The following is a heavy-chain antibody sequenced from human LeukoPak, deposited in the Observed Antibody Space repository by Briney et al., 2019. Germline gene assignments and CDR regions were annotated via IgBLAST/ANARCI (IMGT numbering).Heavy chain of an antibody. J-gene: IGHJ4*02. CDR2: INTNTGNP. V-gene: IGHV7-4-1*02. Sequence: ASVKVSCKASGYTFTSYAMNWVRQAPGQGLEWMGWINTNTGNPTYAQGFTGRFVFSLDTSVSTAYLQISSLKAEDTAVYYCARDPIAWYSSSSGWYFDYWGQGTLVTVSS. CDR3: ARDPIAWYSSSSGWYFDY. D-gene: IGHD6-13*01. CDR1: GYTFTSYA.